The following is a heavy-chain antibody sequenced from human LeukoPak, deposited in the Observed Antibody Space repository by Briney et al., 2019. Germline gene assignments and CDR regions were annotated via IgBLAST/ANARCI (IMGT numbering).Heavy chain of an antibody. Sequence: SETLSLTCAVYGGSLSGYYWSWIRQPPGKGLEWIGEINHSGSTNYNPSLKSRVTISVDTSKNQFSLKLSSVTAADTAVYYCARDSPDTYYYDSSGYFRGYYYYGMDVWGQGTTVTVSS. D-gene: IGHD3-22*01. V-gene: IGHV4-34*01. CDR1: GGSLSGYY. CDR3: ARDSPDTYYYDSSGYFRGYYYYGMDV. J-gene: IGHJ6*02. CDR2: INHSGST.